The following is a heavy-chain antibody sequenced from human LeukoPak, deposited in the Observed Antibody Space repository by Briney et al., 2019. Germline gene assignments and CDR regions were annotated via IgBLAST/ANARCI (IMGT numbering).Heavy chain of an antibody. V-gene: IGHV1-2*02. D-gene: IGHD3-9*01. CDR1: GYTFTGYY. J-gene: IGHJ6*03. CDR2: INPNSGGT. CDR3: ARGDFDWPDYYYYYMDV. Sequence: GASVKVSCKACGYTFTGYYMHWVRQAPGQGLEWMGWINPNSGGTNYAQKFQGRVTMTRDTSISTAYMELSRLRSDDTAVYYCARGDFDWPDYYYYYMDVWGKGTTVTVSS.